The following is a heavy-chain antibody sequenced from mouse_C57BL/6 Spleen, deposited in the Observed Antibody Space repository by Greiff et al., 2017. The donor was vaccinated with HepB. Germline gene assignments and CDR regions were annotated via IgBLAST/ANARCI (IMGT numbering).Heavy chain of an antibody. Sequence: QVQLQQPGAELVRPGSSVKLSCKASGYTFTSYWMHWVKQRPIQGLEWIGNIDPSDSETHYNQKFKDKATLTVDKSSSTAYMQLSGLTSEDSAVYYCARSYYSNSAWFAYWGQGTLVTVSA. J-gene: IGHJ3*01. CDR3: ARSYYSNSAWFAY. CDR1: GYTFTSYW. CDR2: IDPSDSET. V-gene: IGHV1-52*01. D-gene: IGHD2-5*01.